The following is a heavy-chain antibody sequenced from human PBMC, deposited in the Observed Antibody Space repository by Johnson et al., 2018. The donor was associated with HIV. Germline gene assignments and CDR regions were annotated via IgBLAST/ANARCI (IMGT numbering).Heavy chain of an antibody. CDR1: GFTFSNAW. V-gene: IGHV3-15*01. Sequence: VQLVESGGGFVQPGGSPRLSCAASGFTFSNAWMTWVRQAPGKGLEWVGQIKRKTDGGTTDYSAPVKGRFIISRDDSENTLYLQMNSLKTEDTAMYYCTTLGYTTRPMAFDIWGQGTVVTVSS. CDR2: IKRKTDGGTT. J-gene: IGHJ3*02. CDR3: TTLGYTTRPMAFDI. D-gene: IGHD6-13*01.